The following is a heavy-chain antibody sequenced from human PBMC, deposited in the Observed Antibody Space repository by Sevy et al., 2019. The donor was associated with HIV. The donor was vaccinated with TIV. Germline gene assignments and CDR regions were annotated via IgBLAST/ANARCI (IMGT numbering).Heavy chain of an antibody. CDR2: INWNAGST. CDR1: GFTFDDYG. J-gene: IGHJ3*02. V-gene: IGHV3-20*04. Sequence: GGSLRLSCAASGFTFDDYGMSWVRQAPGKGLEWVSGINWNAGSTGYADSVKGRFTISRDNAKNSLYVQMNSLRAEDTASYYCARGREPYCGGDCYSAFDIWGQGTMVTVSS. D-gene: IGHD2-21*02. CDR3: ARGREPYCGGDCYSAFDI.